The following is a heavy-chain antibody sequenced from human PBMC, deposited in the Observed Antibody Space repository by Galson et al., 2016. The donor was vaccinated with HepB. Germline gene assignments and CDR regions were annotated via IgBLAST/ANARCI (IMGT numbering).Heavy chain of an antibody. CDR1: GFNFHNYN. CDR2: IFYDGGKQ. D-gene: IGHD6-6*01. CDR3: ARDRVVGRQLVLDN. Sequence: SLRLSCAASGFNFHNYNMHWVRQTPRKGLEWLAVIFYDGGKQYYEDSVKGRFIISRDNSNNTLFLQMNSLRAEDTAVYYCARDRVVGRQLVLDNWGPGTLVTVSS. V-gene: IGHV3-33*01. J-gene: IGHJ4*02.